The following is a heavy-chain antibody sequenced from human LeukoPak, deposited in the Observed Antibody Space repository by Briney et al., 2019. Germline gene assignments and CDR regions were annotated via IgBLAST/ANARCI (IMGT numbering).Heavy chain of an antibody. CDR1: GFTVRSDD. J-gene: IGHJ6*02. CDR2: LDSDGSP. V-gene: IGHV3-53*01. Sequence: GGSLRLSCAAFGFTVRSDDMDWVRQAPGKGLEWVSILDSDGSPSYADSVKGRFTISRDNSKNTLDLQMNSLRAEDTAVYYCARAAAGRAYYHYGMDVWGQGTTVTVSS. CDR3: ARAAAGRAYYHYGMDV. D-gene: IGHD6-13*01.